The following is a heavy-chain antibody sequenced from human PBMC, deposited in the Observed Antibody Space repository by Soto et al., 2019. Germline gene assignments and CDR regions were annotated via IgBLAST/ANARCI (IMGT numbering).Heavy chain of an antibody. CDR2: IYYSGST. CDR1: GGSISSGGYY. J-gene: IGHJ4*02. D-gene: IGHD6-13*01. CDR3: ARDLGIAAAGQRVYYFDY. Sequence: PSETLSLTCTVSGGSISSGGYYWSWIRQHPGKGLEWIGYIYYSGSTYYNPSLKSRVTISVDTSKNQFSLKLSSVTAADTAVYYCARDLGIAAAGQRVYYFDYWGQGTLVTVSS. V-gene: IGHV4-31*03.